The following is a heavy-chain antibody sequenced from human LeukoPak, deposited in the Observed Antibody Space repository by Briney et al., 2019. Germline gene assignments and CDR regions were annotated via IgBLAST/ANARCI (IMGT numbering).Heavy chain of an antibody. CDR1: GGSFSGYY. CDR3: ASPPRRIYCSGGSCYQDYYYYYGMDV. D-gene: IGHD2-15*01. Sequence: NPSETLSLTCAVYGGSFSGYYWSWIRQPPGKGLEWIGEINHSGSTNYNPSLKSRVTISVDTSKNQFSLKLSSVTAADTAVYYCASPPRRIYCSGGSCYQDYYYYYGMDVWGQGTTVTVSS. J-gene: IGHJ6*02. CDR2: INHSGST. V-gene: IGHV4-34*01.